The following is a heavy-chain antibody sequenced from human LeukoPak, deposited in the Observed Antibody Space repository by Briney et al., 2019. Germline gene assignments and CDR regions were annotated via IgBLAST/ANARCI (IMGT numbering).Heavy chain of an antibody. V-gene: IGHV3-53*01. CDR2: IQSDGTT. CDR3: TKVATTPVWAPDL. Sequence: GGFLRLSCVVSGLTVRNNYMSWVRQAPGKGLEWVSIIQSDGTTIYADFVKGRFTISRDTSKNRLYLEMDSLRAEDTAIYHCTKVATTPVWAPDLWGQGTLVTVSS. CDR1: GLTVRNNY. D-gene: IGHD1-1*01. J-gene: IGHJ4*02.